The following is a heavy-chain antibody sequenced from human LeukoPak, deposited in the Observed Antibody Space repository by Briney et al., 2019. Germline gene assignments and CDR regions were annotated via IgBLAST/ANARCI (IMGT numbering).Heavy chain of an antibody. CDR2: ISYDGSNK. J-gene: IGHJ4*02. D-gene: IGHD6-13*01. CDR3: AKDIQGSSSWYRTLGYFDY. CDR1: GFTFSSYA. Sequence: PGGSLRLSCAASGFTFSSYAMHWVRQAPGKGLEWVAVISYDGSNKYYADSVKGRFTISRDNSKNTLYLQMNSLRAEDTAVYYCAKDIQGSSSWYRTLGYFDYWGQGTLVTVSS. V-gene: IGHV3-30*04.